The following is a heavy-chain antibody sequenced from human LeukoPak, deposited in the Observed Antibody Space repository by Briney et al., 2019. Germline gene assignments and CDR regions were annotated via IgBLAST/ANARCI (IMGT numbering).Heavy chain of an antibody. CDR1: GITLSNYG. Sequence: GGSLRLSCAVSGITLSNYGMSWVRQAPGKVLEWVAGISDSGGSTNYADSVKGRFTISRDNPKNTLYLQMNSLRAEDTAVYFCAKRGVVIRVFLVGFHKEAYYFDSWGQGALVTVSS. D-gene: IGHD3-10*01. V-gene: IGHV3-23*01. CDR2: ISDSGGST. CDR3: AKRGVVIRVFLVGFHKEAYYFDS. J-gene: IGHJ4*02.